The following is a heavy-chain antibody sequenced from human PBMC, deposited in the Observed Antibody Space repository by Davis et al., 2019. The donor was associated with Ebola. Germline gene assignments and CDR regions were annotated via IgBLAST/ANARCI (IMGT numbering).Heavy chain of an antibody. D-gene: IGHD4-23*01. CDR3: AQQLGDYGGNALRY. CDR1: GFTFSSYW. Sequence: GGSLRLSCAASGFTFSSYWMSWVRQAPGKGLEWVANIKQDGSEKFYVDSVKGRFTMSRDNAKNSLYLQMDSLRAEDTAVYYCAQQLGDYGGNALRYWGQGTLVTVSS. V-gene: IGHV3-7*01. J-gene: IGHJ4*02. CDR2: IKQDGSEK.